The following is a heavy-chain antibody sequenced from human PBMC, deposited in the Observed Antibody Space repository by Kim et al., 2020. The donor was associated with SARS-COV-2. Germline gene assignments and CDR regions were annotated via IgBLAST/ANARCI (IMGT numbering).Heavy chain of an antibody. D-gene: IGHD3-9*01. J-gene: IGHJ6*02. Sequence: SETLSLTCTVSGGSISSYYWSWIRQPPGKGLEWIGYIYYSGSTNYNPSLKSRVTISVDTSKNQFSLKLSSVTAADTTVYYCARGILTGMDVWGQGTTVTVSS. CDR3: ARGILTGMDV. CDR2: IYYSGST. CDR1: GGSISSYY. V-gene: IGHV4-59*13.